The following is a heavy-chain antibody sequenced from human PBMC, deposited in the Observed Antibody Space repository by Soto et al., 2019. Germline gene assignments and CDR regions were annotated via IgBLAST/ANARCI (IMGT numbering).Heavy chain of an antibody. D-gene: IGHD1-26*01. J-gene: IGHJ5*02. CDR1: GGSISSYY. V-gene: IGHV4-59*01. CDR3: ARDGWDWFDP. CDR2: IYYSGST. Sequence: SETLSLTCTVSGGSISSYYWSWIRQPPGKGLEWIGYIYYSGSTNYNPSLKSRVTISVDTSKNQFSLKLSSVTAADMAVYYCARDGWDWFDPWGQGTLVTVSS.